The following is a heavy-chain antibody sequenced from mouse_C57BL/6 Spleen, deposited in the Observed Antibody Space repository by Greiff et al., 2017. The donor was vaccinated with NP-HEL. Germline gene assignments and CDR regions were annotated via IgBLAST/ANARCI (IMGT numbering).Heavy chain of an antibody. Sequence: QVQLQQSGAELVRPGTSVKMSCKASGYTFTNYWIGWAKQRPGHGLEWIGDIYPGGGYTNYNEKFKGKATLTADKSSSTAYMQFSSLTSEDSAIYYCARGDSSGYGGAMDYWGQGTSVTVSS. D-gene: IGHD3-2*02. CDR1: GYTFTNYW. V-gene: IGHV1-63*01. CDR2: IYPGGGYT. J-gene: IGHJ4*01. CDR3: ARGDSSGYGGAMDY.